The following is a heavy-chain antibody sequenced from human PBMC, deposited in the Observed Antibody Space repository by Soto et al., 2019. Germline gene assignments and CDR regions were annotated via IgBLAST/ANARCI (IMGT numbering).Heavy chain of an antibody. CDR1: GYTLTELS. Sequence: ASVKVSCKVSGYTLTELSMHWVRQAPGKGLEWMGGFDPEDGETIYAQKFQGRVTMTEDTSTDTAYMELSSLRSEDTAVYYCARGRLKLERQYRYYYYMDVWGKGTTVTVSS. V-gene: IGHV1-24*01. CDR3: ARGRLKLERQYRYYYYMDV. CDR2: FDPEDGET. J-gene: IGHJ6*03. D-gene: IGHD1-1*01.